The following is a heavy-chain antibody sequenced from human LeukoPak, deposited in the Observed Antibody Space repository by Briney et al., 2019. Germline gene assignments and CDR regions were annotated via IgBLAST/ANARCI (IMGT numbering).Heavy chain of an antibody. CDR1: GGSTSSYY. Sequence: SSETLSLTCTVSGGSTSSYYRSWIRQPPGKGLEWIGYIYYSGSTNYNPSLKSRVTISVDTSKNQFSLKLSSVTAADTAVYYCARDVLPTGGAFDIWGQGTMVTVSS. CDR2: IYYSGST. CDR3: ARDVLPTGGAFDI. V-gene: IGHV4-59*01. J-gene: IGHJ3*02. D-gene: IGHD4-17*01.